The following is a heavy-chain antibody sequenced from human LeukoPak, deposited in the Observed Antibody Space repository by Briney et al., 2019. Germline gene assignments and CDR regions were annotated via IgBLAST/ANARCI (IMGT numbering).Heavy chain of an antibody. J-gene: IGHJ4*02. V-gene: IGHV3-11*06. D-gene: IGHD6-19*01. CDR2: IGSSSSGYT. Sequence: PGGSLRLSCAASGFTFSGYYMSWIRQAPGKGLEWVSCIGSSSSGYTNYADSVKGRFTISRDNAMNSLYLQMNSLRAEDTAVYYCARDLTRIAVAGTGYWGQGTLVTVSS. CDR1: GFTFSGYY. CDR3: ARDLTRIAVAGTGY.